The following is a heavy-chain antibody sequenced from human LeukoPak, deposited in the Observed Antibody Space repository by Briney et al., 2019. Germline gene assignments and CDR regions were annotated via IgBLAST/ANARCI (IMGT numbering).Heavy chain of an antibody. CDR1: GLTFSSYS. Sequence: GGSLRLSCAASGLTFSSYSMNWVRQAPGKGLEWVSSISSSSSYIYYADSVKGRFTISRDNAKNSLYLQMNSLRAEDTAVYYCARSLRFLEWLGSYYYYYMDVWGKGTTVTVSS. V-gene: IGHV3-21*01. J-gene: IGHJ6*03. CDR3: ARSLRFLEWLGSYYYYYMDV. D-gene: IGHD3-3*01. CDR2: ISSSSSYI.